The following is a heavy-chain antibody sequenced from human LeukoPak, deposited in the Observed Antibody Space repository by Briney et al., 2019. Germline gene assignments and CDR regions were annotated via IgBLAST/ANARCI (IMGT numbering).Heavy chain of an antibody. CDR2: ISGSGGST. V-gene: IGHV3-23*01. Sequence: GGSLRLSCAASGFTFSSYAMSWVRQAPGKGLEWVSAISGSGGSTYYADSVKGRFTISRDNSKNTLYLQMNSLRAEDTAVYYCAKDPEAWWELPRAFDYWGQGTLVTVSS. CDR1: GFTFSSYA. D-gene: IGHD1-26*01. J-gene: IGHJ4*02. CDR3: AKDPEAWWELPRAFDY.